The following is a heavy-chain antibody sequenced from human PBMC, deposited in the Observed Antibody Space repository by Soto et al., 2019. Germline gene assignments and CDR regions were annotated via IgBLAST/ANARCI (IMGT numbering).Heavy chain of an antibody. J-gene: IGHJ4*02. Sequence: EVQLVESGGGLVQPGGSLRLSCAASGFTFSNYDMSCVRQVTGKGLEWVPTIGTAGDTYYPGSVKGRFTSSRANAKNSVYLQMNSLRAGDTAVYYCARDHRIYLYYLDFWGQGTLVPVSS. CDR3: ARDHRIYLYYLDF. CDR1: GFTFSNYD. CDR2: IGTAGDT. V-gene: IGHV3-13*01. D-gene: IGHD5-12*01.